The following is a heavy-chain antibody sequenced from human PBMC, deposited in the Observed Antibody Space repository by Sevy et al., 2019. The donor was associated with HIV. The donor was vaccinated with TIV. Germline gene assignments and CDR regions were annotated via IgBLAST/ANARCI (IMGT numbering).Heavy chain of an antibody. CDR2: IYYTGSP. V-gene: IGHV4-59*12. CDR3: ARAPPVRSGDDSLNWLDP. CDR1: GGSISAYY. J-gene: IGHJ5*02. Sequence: SETLSLTCTVSGGSISAYYWSWLRQPPGKGLEYIGDIYYTGSPYYNPSLKGRVTISVDTSKNQFSLNLRSVTAVDTAVYYCARAPPVRSGDDSLNWLDPWGQGILVTVSS. D-gene: IGHD5-12*01.